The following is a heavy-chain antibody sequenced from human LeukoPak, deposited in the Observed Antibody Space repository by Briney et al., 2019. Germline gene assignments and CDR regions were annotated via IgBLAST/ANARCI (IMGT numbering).Heavy chain of an antibody. D-gene: IGHD6-19*01. CDR3: ARERGGSKLTGLYGRDYYYMDV. CDR2: IYYTGST. V-gene: IGHV4-59*01. J-gene: IGHJ6*03. Sequence: PSETLSLTCTVSGGSISNYYWTWIRQPPGKGLEWIEYIYYTGSTNYNPSLKSRVTISVATSKNQFSLKLTSVTAADTAVYFCARERGGSKLTGLYGRDYYYMDVWGKGTTVTVSS. CDR1: GGSISNYY.